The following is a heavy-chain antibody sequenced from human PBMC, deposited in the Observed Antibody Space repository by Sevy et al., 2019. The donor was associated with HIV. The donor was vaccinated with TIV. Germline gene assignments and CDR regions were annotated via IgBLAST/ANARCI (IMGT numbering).Heavy chain of an antibody. CDR2: ISSSSSYI. J-gene: IGHJ4*02. Sequence: GGSLRLSCAASEFTFSSYSKNWVRQAPGKGLEWVSSISSSSSYIYYADSVKGRFTISRDKAKNSLYLQMNSLRAEDTAVYYCAREYYDILTGYSPSYDYWGQGTLVTVSS. V-gene: IGHV3-21*01. D-gene: IGHD3-9*01. CDR1: EFTFSSYS. CDR3: AREYYDILTGYSPSYDY.